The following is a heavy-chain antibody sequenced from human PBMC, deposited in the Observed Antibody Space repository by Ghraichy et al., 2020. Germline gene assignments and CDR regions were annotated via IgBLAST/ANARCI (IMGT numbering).Heavy chain of an antibody. J-gene: IGHJ3*02. V-gene: IGHV3-48*03. CDR1: GFTFSSYE. CDR2: ISSNGRSI. CDR3: ARERSDAFDI. Sequence: GGSLRLSCAASGFTFSSYEMNWVRQAPGKGLEWVTYISSNGRSIYYADSVKGRFTISRDNAKNSLYLQMNSLRGEDTAVYYCARERSDAFDIWGQGTMVTVSS. D-gene: IGHD5-24*01.